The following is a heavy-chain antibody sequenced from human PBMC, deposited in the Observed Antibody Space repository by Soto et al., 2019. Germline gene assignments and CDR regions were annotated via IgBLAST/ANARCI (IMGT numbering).Heavy chain of an antibody. D-gene: IGHD2-15*01. Sequence: GGSLRLSCAASGFTLSGYAMDWVRQAPGKGLEYVSGISSNGVGTYYANSVQGRFTISRDNSKNTVYLQMGSLRPEDMAVYYCARNDVLGYCSGGSCYDWSEGLDYWGQGTLVTVSS. J-gene: IGHJ4*02. CDR1: GFTLSGYA. CDR3: ARNDVLGYCSGGSCYDWSEGLDY. CDR2: ISSNGVGT. V-gene: IGHV3-64*01.